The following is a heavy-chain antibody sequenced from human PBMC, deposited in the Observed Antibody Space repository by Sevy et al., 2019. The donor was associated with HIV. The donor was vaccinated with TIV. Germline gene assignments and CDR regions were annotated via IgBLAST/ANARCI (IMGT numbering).Heavy chain of an antibody. J-gene: IGHJ4*02. CDR1: GFTFSNAW. Sequence: GGSLRLSCAASGFTFSNAWMSWVRHAPGKGLEWVGHIKGKIYDGTIDYAAPVKGRFSISRDDSKNTLYLQMNSLKTEDTAVYYCTTASWSQEDYYNYWGQGTLVTVSS. CDR2: IKGKIYDGTI. CDR3: TTASWSQEDYYNY. D-gene: IGHD6-13*01. V-gene: IGHV3-15*01.